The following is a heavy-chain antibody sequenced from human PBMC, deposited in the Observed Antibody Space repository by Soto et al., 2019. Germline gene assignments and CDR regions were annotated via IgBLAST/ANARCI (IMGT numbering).Heavy chain of an antibody. CDR1: GGSISSYY. D-gene: IGHD3-3*01. Sequence: SETLSLTCTVSGGSISSYYWSWIRQPPGKGLEWIGYIYYSGSTNYNPSLKSRVTISVDTSKNQFSLKLSSVTAADTAVYYCARFGVITIFGVVISYYFDYWGQGTLVTSPQ. V-gene: IGHV4-59*01. CDR2: IYYSGST. J-gene: IGHJ4*02. CDR3: ARFGVITIFGVVISYYFDY.